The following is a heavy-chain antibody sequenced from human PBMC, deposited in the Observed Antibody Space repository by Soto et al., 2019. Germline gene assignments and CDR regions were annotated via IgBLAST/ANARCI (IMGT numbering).Heavy chain of an antibody. CDR1: GFTFSSYA. D-gene: IGHD3-10*01. CDR3: AKDRGDRGYYYGMDV. J-gene: IGHJ6*02. CDR2: ISGSGGST. Sequence: GGSLRLSCAASGFTFSSYAMSWVRQAPGKGLEWVSAISGSGGSTYYADSVKGRFTISRDNSKNTLYLQMNSLRAEDTAVYYCAKDRGDRGYYYGMDVWGQGTTVTVSS. V-gene: IGHV3-23*01.